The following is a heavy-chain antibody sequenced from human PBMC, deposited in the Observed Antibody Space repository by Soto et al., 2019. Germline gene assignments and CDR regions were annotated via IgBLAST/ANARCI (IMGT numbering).Heavy chain of an antibody. V-gene: IGHV3-23*01. J-gene: IGHJ4*02. CDR3: AKARCSTTNCYVPDY. CDR2: IRGSGGSP. Sequence: EVQLLESGGGLVQPGGSLRLSCVASGFTFSTYTMSWVRQAPGKGLEWVSVIRGSGGSPSYADSVQGRFSISRDNPKNTLYLQMTSLRGEDTAMYYCAKARCSTTNCYVPDYWGQGTLVTVSS. CDR1: GFTFSTYT. D-gene: IGHD2-2*01.